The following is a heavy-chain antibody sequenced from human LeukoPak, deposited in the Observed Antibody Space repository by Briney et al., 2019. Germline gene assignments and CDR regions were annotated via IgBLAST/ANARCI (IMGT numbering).Heavy chain of an antibody. V-gene: IGHV3-30*03. D-gene: IGHD2-15*01. Sequence: GRSLRISCAASGFTFSSYGMHWVRQAPGKGLEWVAVISYDGSNKYYADSVKGRFTISRDNSKNTLYLQMNSLRAEDTAVYYCAVVAAPLDAFDIWGQGTMVTVSS. CDR3: AVVAAPLDAFDI. J-gene: IGHJ3*02. CDR2: ISYDGSNK. CDR1: GFTFSSYG.